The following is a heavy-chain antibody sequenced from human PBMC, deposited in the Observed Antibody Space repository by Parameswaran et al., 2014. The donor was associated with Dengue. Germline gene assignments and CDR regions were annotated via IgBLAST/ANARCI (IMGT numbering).Heavy chain of an antibody. CDR2: ISSSGSTI. V-gene: IGHV3-48*03. Sequence: VRQAPGKGLEWVSFISSSGSTIYYADSVKGRFTISRDNAKNSLYLQMNSLRAEDTAVYYCARDKGGYGSLIVFDYWGQGTLGTVSS. CDR3: ARDKGGYGSLIVFDY. J-gene: IGHJ4*02. D-gene: IGHD5-12*01.